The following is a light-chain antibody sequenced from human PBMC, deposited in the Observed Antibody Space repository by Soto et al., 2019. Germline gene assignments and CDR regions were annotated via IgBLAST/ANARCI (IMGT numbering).Light chain of an antibody. J-gene: IGKJ4*01. V-gene: IGKV1-5*03. CDR3: QQYESFFPLT. CDR2: KAS. CDR1: QNINSW. Sequence: DIQMTQSPSTLSASVGDRVTITCRASQNINSWLAWYQQKPGKAPKLLIYKASNLESGVPSRFSGSGSGTDFTLTISGLQPDDFATYHCQQYESFFPLTFGGGTKVDIK.